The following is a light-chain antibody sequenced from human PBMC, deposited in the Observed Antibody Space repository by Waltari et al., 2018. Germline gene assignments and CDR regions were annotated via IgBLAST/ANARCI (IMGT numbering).Light chain of an antibody. CDR1: KLGDNS. CDR2: QNN. J-gene: IGLJ3*02. CDR3: QAWDSATVM. V-gene: IGLV3-1*01. Sequence: SYEMTQPPSVSVSPGQTASITCPGDKLGDNSVSWYQQKPGQSPVLVIYQNNKRPSGIPDRFSGSNSGNTATLTISGTQAMDEADYYCQAWDSATVMFGGGTKLTVL.